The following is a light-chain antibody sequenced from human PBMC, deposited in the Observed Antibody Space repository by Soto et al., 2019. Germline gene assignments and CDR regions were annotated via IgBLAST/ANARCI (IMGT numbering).Light chain of an antibody. CDR3: TSFTSANTQV. J-gene: IGLJ2*01. Sequence: QSALTQPASVSGSPGQSITISCTGTSSDVGAYNYVSWYQQHPGTAPKLMIYNVSNRPSGVSNRFSGSKSGNTASLTISLLQADDEAYYCCTSFTSANTQVFGGGTKLTVL. CDR2: NVS. V-gene: IGLV2-14*01. CDR1: SSDVGAYNY.